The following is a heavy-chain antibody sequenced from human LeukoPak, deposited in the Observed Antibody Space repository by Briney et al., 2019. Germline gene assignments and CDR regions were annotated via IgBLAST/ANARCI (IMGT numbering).Heavy chain of an antibody. J-gene: IGHJ5*01. D-gene: IGHD2-15*01. CDR3: ARHVLSCRGRSCYPNWFDS. CDR1: GGSISSFY. Sequence: SETLSLTCTVSGGSISSFYWSWIRQPPGKGLEWIGYIYSTGGTTHNPSLKSRVTLSVDTSKKQLSLSLRSVTAADTALYFCARHVLSCRGRSCYPNWFDSWGQGILVTVTS. CDR2: IYSTGGT. V-gene: IGHV4-59*08.